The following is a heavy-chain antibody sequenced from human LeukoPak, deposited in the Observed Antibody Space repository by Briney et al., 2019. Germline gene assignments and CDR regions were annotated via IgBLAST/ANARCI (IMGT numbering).Heavy chain of an antibody. Sequence: SETLSLTCTVSGASITGYYWTWIRQTPGKGLQWIGNIYTSADINFNPSLKSRVTISLDASKSQFSLNLYSVSAADTAIYFCARSPLVGGQGATSWYFDLWGRGALVTVSS. CDR3: ARSPLVGGQGATSWYFDL. J-gene: IGHJ2*01. D-gene: IGHD1-26*01. CDR1: GASITGYY. CDR2: IYTSADI. V-gene: IGHV4-4*09.